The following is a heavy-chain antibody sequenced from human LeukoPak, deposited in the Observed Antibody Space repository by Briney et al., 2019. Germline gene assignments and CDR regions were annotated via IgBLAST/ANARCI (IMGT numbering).Heavy chain of an antibody. V-gene: IGHV4-59*08. CDR1: GGSISSHY. Sequence: KPSETLSLTCTVSGGSISSHYWSWIRQPPGKGLEWIGYIYYSGSTNYNPSLKSRVTISVDTSKNQFSLKLSSVTAADAAVYYCARVPGIAVAWGQGTLVTVSS. CDR2: IYYSGST. J-gene: IGHJ4*02. CDR3: ARVPGIAVA. D-gene: IGHD6-19*01.